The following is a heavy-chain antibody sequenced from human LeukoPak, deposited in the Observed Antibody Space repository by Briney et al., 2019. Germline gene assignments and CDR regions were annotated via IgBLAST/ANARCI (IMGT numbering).Heavy chain of an antibody. CDR2: ISGSGGST. CDR3: ARTYRNRGYPLYYYYYGMDV. Sequence: PGGALRLSCAASGFTFRSYAMSWVRQAPGEGLEWVSAISGSGGSTYYADSVKGRFTISRDNSKNTLYLQMNSLRAEDTAVYYCARTYRNRGYPLYYYYYGMDVWGQGTTVTVSS. V-gene: IGHV3-23*01. CDR1: GFTFRSYA. D-gene: IGHD3-16*02. J-gene: IGHJ6*02.